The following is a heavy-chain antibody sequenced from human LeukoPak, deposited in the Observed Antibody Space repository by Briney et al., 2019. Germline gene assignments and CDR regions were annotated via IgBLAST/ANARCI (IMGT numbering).Heavy chain of an antibody. J-gene: IGHJ4*02. CDR2: MNPNSGNT. CDR1: GYSFISYD. CDR3: ARVFGGYSYGSTPIDY. V-gene: IGHV1-8*01. D-gene: IGHD5-18*01. Sequence: ASVKVSCKASGYSFISYDINWVRQATGQGLEWMGWMNPNSGNTGYAQKFQGRVTMTRNTSISTAYMELSSLRSEDTAVYYCARVFGGYSYGSTPIDYWGQGTLVTVSS.